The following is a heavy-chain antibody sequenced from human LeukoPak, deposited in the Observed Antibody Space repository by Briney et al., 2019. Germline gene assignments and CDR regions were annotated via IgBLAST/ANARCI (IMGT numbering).Heavy chain of an antibody. J-gene: IGHJ4*02. CDR3: AREAGVGATVY. CDR2: IIPNFGTA. Sequence: GASVKVSCKASGGTFSSYAISWVRQAPGQGLEWMGRIIPNFGTANYAQKFQGRVTITTDESTSTAYMELSSLRSEDTAVYYCAREAGVGATVYWGQGTLVTVSS. CDR1: GGTFSSYA. D-gene: IGHD1-26*01. V-gene: IGHV1-69*05.